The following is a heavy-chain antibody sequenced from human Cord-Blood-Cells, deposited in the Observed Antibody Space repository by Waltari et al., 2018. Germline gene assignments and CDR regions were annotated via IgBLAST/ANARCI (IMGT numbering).Heavy chain of an antibody. Sequence: QVQLVQSGAEVKKPGSSVKVSCKASGGTFSSYAISWVRQAPGQGLEWMGGIIPIFDTANYAQKFQGRVTMTADKYTSTAYLGLSSLRSEDTAVYYCSRVSKGYYYYGMDVWGQGTTVTVAS. CDR1: GGTFSSYA. J-gene: IGHJ6*02. CDR2: IIPIFDTA. CDR3: SRVSKGYYYYGMDV. V-gene: IGHV1-69*06.